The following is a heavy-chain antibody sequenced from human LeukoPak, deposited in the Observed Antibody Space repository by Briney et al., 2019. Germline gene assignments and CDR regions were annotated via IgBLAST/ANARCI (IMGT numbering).Heavy chain of an antibody. D-gene: IGHD3-3*01. CDR1: GFTFSSYA. V-gene: IGHV3-23*01. J-gene: IGHJ6*03. CDR3: AKTSLSDASGHYYYMDV. Sequence: GGSLRLSCAASGFTFSSYAMSWVRQAPGKGLEWVSAISGSGGSTYYADSVKGRFTISRDNSKNTLYLQVNNLRTEDTALYYCAKTSLSDASGHYYYMDVWGKGTTVTVSS. CDR2: ISGSGGST.